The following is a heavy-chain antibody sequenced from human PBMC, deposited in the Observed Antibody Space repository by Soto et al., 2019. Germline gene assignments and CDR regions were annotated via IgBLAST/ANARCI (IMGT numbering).Heavy chain of an antibody. CDR1: GFTFINYA. CDR3: VRDLYRSATMPCLDH. J-gene: IGHJ4*02. V-gene: IGHV3-23*01. Sequence: GGSLRLSCEASGFTFINYAMGWVRQSPGKGLEWVSSISDTGGDSYYADSMDGRFTVSRDNSKNTLYLQINSLRAEDTAIYYCVRDLYRSATMPCLDHWGQGALVTVSS. CDR2: ISDTGGDS. D-gene: IGHD1-1*01.